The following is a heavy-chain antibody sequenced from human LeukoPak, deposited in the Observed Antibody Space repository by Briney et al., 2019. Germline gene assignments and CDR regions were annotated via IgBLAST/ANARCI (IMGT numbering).Heavy chain of an antibody. V-gene: IGHV3-30*18. J-gene: IGHJ4*02. CDR1: GFTVSSNY. CDR2: ISYDGNNK. CDR3: AKDYCSSTTCYYNY. Sequence: GGSLRLSCAASGFTVSSNYMSWVRQAPGKGLEWVAVISYDGNNKYYADSVKGRFTISRDNSKNSLFLQMNSLRAEDTASYYCAKDYCSSTTCYYNYWGQGTLVTVSS. D-gene: IGHD2-2*01.